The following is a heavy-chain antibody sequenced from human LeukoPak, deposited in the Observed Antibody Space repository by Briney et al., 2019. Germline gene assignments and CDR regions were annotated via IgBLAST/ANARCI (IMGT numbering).Heavy chain of an antibody. V-gene: IGHV1-2*02. D-gene: IGHD3-9*01. Sequence: ASVKVSCKASGYTFTGYYMHWVRQAPGQGLEWMGWINPNSGGTNYVQKFQGRVTMTRDTSISTAYMELSRLRSDDTAVYYCAINYDILTGYYNPFDYWGQGTLVTVSS. CDR2: INPNSGGT. CDR3: AINYDILTGYYNPFDY. CDR1: GYTFTGYY. J-gene: IGHJ4*02.